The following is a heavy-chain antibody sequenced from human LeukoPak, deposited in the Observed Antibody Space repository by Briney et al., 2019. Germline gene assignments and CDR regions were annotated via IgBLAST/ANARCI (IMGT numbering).Heavy chain of an antibody. D-gene: IGHD3-3*01. Sequence: SETLSLTCTVSGGSITSDIFYWNWIRQHPGKGLEWIGSIHNSRGTSYNPSLESRLTISLDTSENQFSLKLSSVTAADTAVYYCARHIPYIFGVVITMLYFDYWGQGTLVTVSS. V-gene: IGHV4-31*03. CDR3: ARHIPYIFGVVITMLYFDY. CDR1: GGSITSDIFY. CDR2: IHNSRGT. J-gene: IGHJ4*02.